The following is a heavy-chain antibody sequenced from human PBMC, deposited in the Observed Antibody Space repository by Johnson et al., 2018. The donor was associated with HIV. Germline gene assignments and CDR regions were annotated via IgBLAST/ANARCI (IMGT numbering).Heavy chain of an antibody. Sequence: VQLVESGGGLVQPGGSLRLSCAASGFTFSSYDMHWVRQATGKGLEWVSAIGTAGDTYYPGSVQGRFTIPRENAKNSLYLQMNSLRAGDTAVYYCAREVAGGYWGWSGAFDIWGQGTMVTVSS. CDR1: GFTFSSYD. CDR3: AREVAGGYWGWSGAFDI. J-gene: IGHJ3*02. V-gene: IGHV3-13*01. D-gene: IGHD3-3*01. CDR2: IGTAGDT.